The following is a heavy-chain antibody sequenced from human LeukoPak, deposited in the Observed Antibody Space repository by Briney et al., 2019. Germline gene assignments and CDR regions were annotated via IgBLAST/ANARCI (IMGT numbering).Heavy chain of an antibody. V-gene: IGHV3-23*01. J-gene: IGHJ4*02. CDR3: AKTSNPSAIAVAGTLIDY. CDR1: GFTFSSYA. CDR2: ISGSGGST. Sequence: GGSLRLSCAASGFTFSSYAMSWVRQAPGKGLEWVLAISGSGGSTYYADSVKGRFTISRDNSKNTLYLQMNSLRAEDTAVYYCAKTSNPSAIAVAGTLIDYWGQGTLVTVSS. D-gene: IGHD6-19*01.